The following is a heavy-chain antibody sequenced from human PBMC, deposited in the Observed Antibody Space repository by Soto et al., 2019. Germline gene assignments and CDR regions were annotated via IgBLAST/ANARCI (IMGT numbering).Heavy chain of an antibody. CDR2: IIPIFGTA. CDR1: GGTFSSYA. V-gene: IGHV1-69*01. CDR3: ARDRADIVVVVAAKGDAFDI. J-gene: IGHJ3*02. Sequence: QVQLVQSGAEVKKPGSSVKVSCKASGGTFSSYAISWVRQAPGQGLEWMGGIIPIFGTANYAQKIQGRVTITADESTRTAYMELSSLRAEDTAVYYCARDRADIVVVVAAKGDAFDIWGQGTMVTVSS. D-gene: IGHD2-15*01.